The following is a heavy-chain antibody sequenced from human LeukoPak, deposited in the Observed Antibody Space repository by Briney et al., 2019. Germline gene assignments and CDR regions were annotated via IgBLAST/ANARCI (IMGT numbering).Heavy chain of an antibody. Sequence: PGGTLRLSCAASGFTVSSNYMSWVRQAPGKGLEWVSVIYSGGSTYYTDSVKGRSTISIDKSKNTLYLQMNSLRAEDTAVYYCARAVRDDFWSKGYFDYWGKGPLDSV. CDR2: IYSGGST. CDR3: ARAVRDDFWSKGYFDY. CDR1: GFTVSSNY. J-gene: IGHJ4*02. V-gene: IGHV3-53*01. D-gene: IGHD3-3*01.